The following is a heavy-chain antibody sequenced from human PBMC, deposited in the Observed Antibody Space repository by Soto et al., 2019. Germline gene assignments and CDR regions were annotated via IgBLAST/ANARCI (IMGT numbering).Heavy chain of an antibody. Sequence: KPSETLSLTCAVYGGSFSGYYWSWIRQPPGKGLEWIGEINHSGSTNYNPSLKSRVTISVDTSKNQFSLKLSSVTAADTAVYYCARGRIGLGYCSGGSCYSLDYWGQGTLVTVSS. CDR2: INHSGST. CDR3: ARGRIGLGYCSGGSCYSLDY. V-gene: IGHV4-34*01. D-gene: IGHD2-15*01. J-gene: IGHJ4*02. CDR1: GGSFSGYY.